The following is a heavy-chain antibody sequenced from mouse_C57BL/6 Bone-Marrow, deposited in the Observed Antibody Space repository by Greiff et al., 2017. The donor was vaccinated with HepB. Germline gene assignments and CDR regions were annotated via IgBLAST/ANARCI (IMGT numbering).Heavy chain of an antibody. D-gene: IGHD1-1*01. CDR1: GYTFTSYG. V-gene: IGHV1-81*01. CDR2: IYPRSGNT. Sequence: VQLQQSGAELARPGASVKLSCKASGYTFTSYGISWVKQRSGQGLEWIGEIYPRSGNTYYNEKFKGKATLTADKSSSTAYMELRSLTSEDSAVYFCARHYGSSYGYFDVWGTGTTVTVSS. CDR3: ARHYGSSYGYFDV. J-gene: IGHJ1*03.